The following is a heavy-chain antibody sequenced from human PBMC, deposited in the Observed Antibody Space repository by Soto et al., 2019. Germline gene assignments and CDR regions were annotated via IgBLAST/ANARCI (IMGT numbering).Heavy chain of an antibody. J-gene: IGHJ5*01. CDR2: IRPGGDST. Sequence: GVPLRVSCGASGGKCINRGMSWVRQDPGKGLEWVASIRPGGDSTYYADSVKGRFAVSRDNSNVTLYLQMDSLRVEDTAIYYCTTHEEGAPWAGGFDSWGQGTLVNLSS. CDR3: TTHEEGAPWAGGFDS. D-gene: IGHD1-26*01. CDR1: GGKCINRG. V-gene: IGHV3-23*01.